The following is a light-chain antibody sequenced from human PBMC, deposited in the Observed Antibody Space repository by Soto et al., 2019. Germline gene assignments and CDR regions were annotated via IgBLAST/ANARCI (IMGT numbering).Light chain of an antibody. CDR2: QDS. CDR3: QAWDSSTRVV. J-gene: IGLJ2*01. Sequence: SYELTQPPSVSVSPGQTASITCSADKLGDKYACWHQQKPGQSPVLVIYQDSKRPSGIPERFSGSNSGNTATLTISGTQAMDEADYCCQAWDSSTRVVFGGGTKLTVL. V-gene: IGLV3-1*01. CDR1: KLGDKY.